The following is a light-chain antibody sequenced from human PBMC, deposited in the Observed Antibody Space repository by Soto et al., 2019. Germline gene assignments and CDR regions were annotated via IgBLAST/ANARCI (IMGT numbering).Light chain of an antibody. Sequence: VLTQPPSASGTPGQRVTISCSGSSSNFGSNTVNWYQQLPGTAPKLLIYSNNQRPSGVPDRFSGSKSGTSASLAISGLQSEDEADYYCATWDDSLNGLFGTGTKVTVL. J-gene: IGLJ1*01. CDR3: ATWDDSLNGL. CDR1: SSNFGSNT. CDR2: SNN. V-gene: IGLV1-44*01.